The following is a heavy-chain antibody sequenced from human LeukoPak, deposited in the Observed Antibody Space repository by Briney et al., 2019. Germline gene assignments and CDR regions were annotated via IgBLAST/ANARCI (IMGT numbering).Heavy chain of an antibody. Sequence: GASVKVSCKASGYIFTSYDINWVRQAPGQGLEWMGWINPNSGGTNYAQRFQGRATMTRDTSISTAYMELSRLRSDDTAVYYCARVSCSSTSCYNYFDYWGQGTLVTVSS. D-gene: IGHD2-2*02. CDR3: ARVSCSSTSCYNYFDY. CDR1: GYIFTSYD. V-gene: IGHV1-2*02. J-gene: IGHJ4*02. CDR2: INPNSGGT.